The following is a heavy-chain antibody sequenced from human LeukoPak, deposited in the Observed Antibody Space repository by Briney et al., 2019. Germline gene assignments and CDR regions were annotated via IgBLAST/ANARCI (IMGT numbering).Heavy chain of an antibody. J-gene: IGHJ5*02. CDR1: GGSFSGYY. Sequence: SETLSLTCAVYGGSFSGYYWSWIRQPPGKGLEWIGGINHSGSTNYNPSLKSRVTISVDTSKNQFSLKLSSVTAADTAVYYCARASQGVVPAAIQGNWFDPWGQGTLVTVSS. CDR3: ARASQGVVPAAIQGNWFDP. D-gene: IGHD2-2*02. V-gene: IGHV4-34*01. CDR2: INHSGST.